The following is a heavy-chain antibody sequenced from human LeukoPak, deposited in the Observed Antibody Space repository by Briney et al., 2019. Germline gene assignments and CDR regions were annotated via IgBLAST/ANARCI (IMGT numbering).Heavy chain of an antibody. V-gene: IGHV3-11*01. CDR1: GFTFSDYY. J-gene: IGHJ4*02. D-gene: IGHD5-18*01. Sequence: PGGSLRLSCAASGFTFSDYYMSWIRQAPGKGLEWVSYISSSGSTIYYADSVKGRFTISRDNAKNSLYLQMNSLRAEDTAVYYCAAHVVTAMVQFDYWGQGTLVTVSS. CDR2: ISSSGSTI. CDR3: AAHVVTAMVQFDY.